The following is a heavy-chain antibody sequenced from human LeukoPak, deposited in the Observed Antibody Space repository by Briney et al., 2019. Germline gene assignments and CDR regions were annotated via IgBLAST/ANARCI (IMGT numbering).Heavy chain of an antibody. Sequence: ASETLSLTCTVSGGSISSYYWSWIRQPAGKGLEWIGRIYTTGSTNYNPSLKSRVTLSVDTSKNQFSLNLTSVTAADTAVFYCARDKWELLDTFDIWGQGTMVTVSS. CDR1: GGSISSYY. CDR3: ARDKWELLDTFDI. J-gene: IGHJ3*02. V-gene: IGHV4-4*07. CDR2: IYTTGST. D-gene: IGHD1-26*01.